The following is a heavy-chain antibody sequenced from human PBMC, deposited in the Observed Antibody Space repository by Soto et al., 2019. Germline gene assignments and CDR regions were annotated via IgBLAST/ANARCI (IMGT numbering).Heavy chain of an antibody. V-gene: IGHV1-69*02. D-gene: IGHD4-17*01. Sequence: QVQLVQSGAEVKKPGSSVKVSCKASGGTFSSYTISWVRQAPGQGLEWMGRIIPILGIANYAQKFQGRVTITTDKSTSTAYMELSSLRSVDTAVYYCASLHPTVTLLPVWGQGTTVTVSS. CDR1: GGTFSSYT. J-gene: IGHJ6*02. CDR2: IIPILGIA. CDR3: ASLHPTVTLLPV.